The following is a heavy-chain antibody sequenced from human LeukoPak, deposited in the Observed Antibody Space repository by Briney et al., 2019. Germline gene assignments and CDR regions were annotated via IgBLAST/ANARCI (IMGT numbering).Heavy chain of an antibody. J-gene: IGHJ4*02. V-gene: IGHV3-48*03. D-gene: IGHD6-13*01. Sequence: TGGSLRLSCAASGFTFSSYEMIWVRQAPGKGLEWVSYISSSGSTIYYADSVKGRFTISRDNAKNSLYLQMNSLRAEDTAVYYCARASSSWSPYFDYWGQGTLVTVSS. CDR3: ARASSSWSPYFDY. CDR1: GFTFSSYE. CDR2: ISSSGSTI.